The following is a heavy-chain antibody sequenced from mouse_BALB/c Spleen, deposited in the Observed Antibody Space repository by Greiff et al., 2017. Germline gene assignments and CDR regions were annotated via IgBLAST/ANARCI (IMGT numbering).Heavy chain of an antibody. D-gene: IGHD1-1*01. V-gene: IGHV1-54*01. CDR1: GYAFTNYL. J-gene: IGHJ2*01. CDR2: INPGSGGT. CDR3: ASYGYLAY. Sequence: VQLQQSGAELVRPGTSVKVSCKASGYAFTNYLIEWVKQRPGQGLEWIGVINPGSGGTNYNEKFKGKATLTADKSSSTAYMQLSSLTSDDSAVYFCASYGYLAYWGQGTTLTVSS.